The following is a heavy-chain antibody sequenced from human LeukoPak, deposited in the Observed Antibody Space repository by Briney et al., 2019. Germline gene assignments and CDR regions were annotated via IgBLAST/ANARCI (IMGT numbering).Heavy chain of an antibody. Sequence: ASVKVSCKASGYTFTSYGISWVRQAPGQGLEWMGWINPNNGGTKYAQKFQGRVTLTRDTSISTIHMELTRLRSDDTAMYYCASEAYGSSSAGDYWGQGTLVTVSS. V-gene: IGHV1-2*02. CDR1: GYTFTSYG. D-gene: IGHD6-6*01. CDR3: ASEAYGSSSAGDY. CDR2: INPNNGGT. J-gene: IGHJ4*02.